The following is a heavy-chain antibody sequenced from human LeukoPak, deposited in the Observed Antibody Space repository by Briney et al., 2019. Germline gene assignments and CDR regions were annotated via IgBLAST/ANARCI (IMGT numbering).Heavy chain of an antibody. Sequence: ASVKVSCKASGYTFTSYDINWVRQATGQGLEWMGLMNPNSGNTGYAQKLQGRVTMTRNTSISTAYMELSSLRSEDTAVYYCARGPRSIAARLFVYWGQGTLVTVSS. CDR2: MNPNSGNT. CDR3: ARGPRSIAARLFVY. J-gene: IGHJ4*02. CDR1: GYTFTSYD. D-gene: IGHD6-6*01. V-gene: IGHV1-8*01.